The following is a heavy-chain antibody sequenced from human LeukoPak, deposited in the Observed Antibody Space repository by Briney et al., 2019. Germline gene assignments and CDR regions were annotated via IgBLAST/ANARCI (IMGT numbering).Heavy chain of an antibody. V-gene: IGHV4-4*02. J-gene: IGHJ5*02. CDR2: IYHSGST. D-gene: IGHD6-19*01. Sequence: TSETLSLTCAVSSGSISSSNWWSWVRQPPGKGLEWIGEIYHSGSTNYNPSLKSRVTISVDKSKNQFSLKLSSVTAADTAVYYCARTGYSSGWYRAWGQGTLVTVSS. CDR3: ARTGYSSGWYRA. CDR1: SGSISSSNW.